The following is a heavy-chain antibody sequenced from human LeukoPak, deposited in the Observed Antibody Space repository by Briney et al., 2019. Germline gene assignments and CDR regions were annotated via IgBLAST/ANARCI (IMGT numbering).Heavy chain of an antibody. Sequence: GGSLRLSCAASGFTFSSYSMNWVRQAPGKGLEWVSYISSSSSTIYYADSVKGRFTISRDNAKNSLYLQMNSLRDGDTAVYYCARALSRYCSSTSCYSYLWWFDPWGQGTLVTVSS. CDR1: GFTFSSYS. D-gene: IGHD2-2*01. CDR3: ARALSRYCSSTSCYSYLWWFDP. V-gene: IGHV3-48*02. CDR2: ISSSSSTI. J-gene: IGHJ5*02.